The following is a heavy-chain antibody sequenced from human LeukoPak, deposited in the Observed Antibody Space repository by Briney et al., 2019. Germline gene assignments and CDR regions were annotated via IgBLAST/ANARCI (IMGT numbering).Heavy chain of an antibody. CDR1: GVTFSSYA. J-gene: IGHJ4*02. D-gene: IGHD5-18*01. CDR3: AKEGYSYDGWFDY. CDR2: ISGSGGST. Sequence: PGGSLRLSCAASGVTFSSYAMSWVRQAPGKGLGWVSAISGSGGSTYYADSVKGRCTISRDNSKNTLYLQMNSLRAEDTAVYYCAKEGYSYDGWFDYWGQGTLVTVSS. V-gene: IGHV3-23*01.